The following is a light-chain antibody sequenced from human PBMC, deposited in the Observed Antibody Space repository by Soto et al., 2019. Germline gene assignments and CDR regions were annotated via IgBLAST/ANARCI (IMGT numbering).Light chain of an antibody. CDR1: QSIGSN. Sequence: EIVMTQSPATLSVSPGERATLSCRASQSIGSNLAWYQQRPGQAPRLLIYGASSGATGIPDRFSGSGSGTDFTLTISRLEPEDFAVYYCQQYGSSPWTFGQGTKVDIK. J-gene: IGKJ1*01. V-gene: IGKV3-20*01. CDR2: GAS. CDR3: QQYGSSPWT.